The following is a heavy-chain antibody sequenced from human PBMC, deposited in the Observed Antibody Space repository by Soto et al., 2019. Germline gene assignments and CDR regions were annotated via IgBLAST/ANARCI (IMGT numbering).Heavy chain of an antibody. CDR2: MKGGAT. CDR1: GFTFSNYA. CDR3: GKASDDSCFDH. D-gene: IGHD2-15*01. V-gene: IGHV3-23*01. Sequence: EVQLLESGGGLVQPGGSLRLSCAASGFTFSNYAMSWVRQAPGKGLEWVSGMKGGATYYADSVKGRFTISRDNSKNTLYLRMSSLRAEDTAIYYCGKASDDSCFDHWGQGTLVTVSS. J-gene: IGHJ4*02.